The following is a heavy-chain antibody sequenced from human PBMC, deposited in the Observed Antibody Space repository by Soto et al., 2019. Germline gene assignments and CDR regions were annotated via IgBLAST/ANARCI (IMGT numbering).Heavy chain of an antibody. CDR2: ISSSGSTI. D-gene: IGHD3-10*01. CDR3: ASRRITMVRGVDY. J-gene: IGHJ4*02. V-gene: IGHV3-48*03. CDR1: GFTFSSYE. Sequence: LRLSCAASGFTFSSYEMNWVRQAPGKGLEWVSYISSSGSTIYYADSVKGRFTISRDNAKNSLYLQMNSLRAEDTAVYYCASRRITMVRGVDYWGQGTLVTVSS.